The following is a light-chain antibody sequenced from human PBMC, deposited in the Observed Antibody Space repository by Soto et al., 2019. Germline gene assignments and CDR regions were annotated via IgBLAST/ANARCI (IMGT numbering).Light chain of an antibody. Sequence: QSSLTQPRSVSGSPGQSVTVSCIGTSSDVGDYNSVSWYQQHPGKAPKLIIYDVSKRPSGVPDRFSGSKSGNTASLTISGLQAEDEADYYCCSYVGGYSYVFGIGTKVTGL. CDR2: DVS. CDR1: SSDVGDYNS. J-gene: IGLJ1*01. CDR3: CSYVGGYSYV. V-gene: IGLV2-11*01.